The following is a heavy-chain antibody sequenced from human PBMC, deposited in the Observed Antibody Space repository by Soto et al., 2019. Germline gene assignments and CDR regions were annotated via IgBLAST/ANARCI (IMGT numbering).Heavy chain of an antibody. CDR1: GLTFSNVW. Sequence: EVQLVESGGGLVKPGGSLRISCAAYGLTFSNVWMSWVRQAPGKGLEWVGRIKSKTDGATTDYGAPVKGRFTISRDDSKNTLYLQMNRLKTEDTDVYYCTRDRSSGGWFDDAFDIWGQGKMVTVSS. CDR3: TRDRSSGGWFDDAFDI. CDR2: IKSKTDGATT. J-gene: IGHJ3*02. D-gene: IGHD2-15*01. V-gene: IGHV3-15*01.